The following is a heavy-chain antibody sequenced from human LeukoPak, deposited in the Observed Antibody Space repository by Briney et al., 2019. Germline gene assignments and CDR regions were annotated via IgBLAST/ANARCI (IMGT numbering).Heavy chain of an antibody. V-gene: IGHV1-24*01. CDR1: GHTLIELS. J-gene: IGHJ4*02. Sequence: ASVKVSCKISGHTLIELSMHWVRQVPGQGLEWVGGFDPEKDEIVYAEKFQGRVTITRNTSISTAYMELSSLRSEDTAVYYRARSRRGNGVLFDYWGQGTLVTVSS. CDR3: ARSRRGNGVLFDY. CDR2: FDPEKDEI. D-gene: IGHD2-8*01.